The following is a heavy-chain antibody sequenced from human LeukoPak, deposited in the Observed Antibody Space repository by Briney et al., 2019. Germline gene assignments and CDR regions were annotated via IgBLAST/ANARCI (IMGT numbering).Heavy chain of an antibody. D-gene: IGHD3-16*02. Sequence: GESLKISCKGSGYPFTTYWIGWVRQMPGKGLEWMGIIYPGDSDTRYSPSFQGQVTISADKSISTAYLQWSSLKALDTAMYYCARRVNGQLIVYFDYWGQGTLVTVSS. J-gene: IGHJ4*02. CDR2: IYPGDSDT. CDR1: GYPFTTYW. CDR3: ARRVNGQLIVYFDY. V-gene: IGHV5-51*01.